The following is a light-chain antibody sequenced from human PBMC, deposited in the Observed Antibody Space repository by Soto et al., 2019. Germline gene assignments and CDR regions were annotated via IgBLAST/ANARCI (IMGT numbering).Light chain of an antibody. J-gene: IGKJ1*01. CDR1: QSVSSSF. CDR3: QQYGTSPWT. Sequence: EIVLTQSPGTLSLSPADSAALSCRASQSVSSSFLAWYQQKPGQAPRLLLWGASSRATAIPDRFSGSGSGTDFTRTISRLEPEDFAMYYCQQYGTSPWTFGQGTKVEIK. V-gene: IGKV3-20*01. CDR2: GAS.